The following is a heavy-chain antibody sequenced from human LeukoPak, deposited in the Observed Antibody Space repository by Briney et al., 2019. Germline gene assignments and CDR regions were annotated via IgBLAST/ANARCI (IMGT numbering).Heavy chain of an antibody. CDR2: IRYDGSSK. CDR3: AKDAPPYCSSTSCFGY. V-gene: IGHV3-30*02. D-gene: IGHD2-2*01. J-gene: IGHJ4*02. CDR1: GFTFSSYG. Sequence: GGSLRLSCAASGFTFSSYGMHWVRQAPGKGLEWVAFIRYDGSSKYYADSVKGRFTISRDNSKNTLYLQMNSLRAEDTAVYYCAKDAPPYCSSTSCFGYWGQGTLVTVSS.